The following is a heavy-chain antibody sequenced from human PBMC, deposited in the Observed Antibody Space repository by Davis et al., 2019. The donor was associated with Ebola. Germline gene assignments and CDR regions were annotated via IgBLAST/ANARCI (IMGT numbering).Heavy chain of an antibody. Sequence: GGSLRLSCAASGFTFSSYTMGWVRQAPGKGLEWVSGISSSGGSTYYADSVKGRFTISRDNSKNTLYLQMNSLRAEDTAVYYCARDFRYYDSSGYLLEANWFDPWGQGTLVTVSS. J-gene: IGHJ5*02. D-gene: IGHD3-22*01. CDR1: GFTFSSYT. CDR3: ARDFRYYDSSGYLLEANWFDP. V-gene: IGHV3-23*01. CDR2: ISSSGGST.